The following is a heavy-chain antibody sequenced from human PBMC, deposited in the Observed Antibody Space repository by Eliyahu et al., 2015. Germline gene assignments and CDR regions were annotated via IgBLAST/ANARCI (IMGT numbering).Heavy chain of an antibody. Sequence: EVQLVESGGGLVQPGGXLRLSCXASXFXLSXYWMTWVRQAPGKGLEWVSSISNDYTYIYYADSVKGRFTISRDNAKNSLFLQMNSLRAEDTAVYYCARSEGITTFYFDYWGQGTLVTVSS. J-gene: IGHJ4*02. CDR3: ARSEGITTFYFDY. CDR2: ISNDYTYI. D-gene: IGHD1-1*01. V-gene: IGHV3-21*01. CDR1: XFXLSXYW.